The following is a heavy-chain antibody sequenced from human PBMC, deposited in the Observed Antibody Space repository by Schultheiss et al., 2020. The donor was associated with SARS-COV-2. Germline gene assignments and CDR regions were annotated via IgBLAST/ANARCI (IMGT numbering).Heavy chain of an antibody. CDR2: IYYSGST. Sequence: SETLSLTCTVSGVSITSDNYYWAWIRQAPGKGLEWIGSIYYSGSTYYNPSLKSRLTISVDRSKNQFSLRLSSVTAADTAVYYCARTQEMATSIDYWGQGTLVTVSS. CDR1: GVSITSDNYY. CDR3: ARTQEMATSIDY. V-gene: IGHV4-39*01. J-gene: IGHJ4*02. D-gene: IGHD5-24*01.